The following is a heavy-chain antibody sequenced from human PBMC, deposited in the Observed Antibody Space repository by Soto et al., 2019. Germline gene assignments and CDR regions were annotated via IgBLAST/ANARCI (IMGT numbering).Heavy chain of an antibody. V-gene: IGHV3-30*18. Sequence: QVQLVESGGGVVQPGRSLRLSCAASGFTFSSYGMHWVRQAPGKGLEWVAVISYDGSNKYYADSVKGRFTISRDNSKNTLYLQMNSLRAEDTAVYYWAKDLLTGYPLAYWGQGTLVTVSS. D-gene: IGHD3-9*01. CDR3: AKDLLTGYPLAY. CDR1: GFTFSSYG. J-gene: IGHJ4*02. CDR2: ISYDGSNK.